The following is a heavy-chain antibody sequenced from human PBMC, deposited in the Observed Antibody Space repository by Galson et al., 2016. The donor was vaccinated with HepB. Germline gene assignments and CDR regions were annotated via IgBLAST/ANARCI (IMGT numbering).Heavy chain of an antibody. J-gene: IGHJ4*02. CDR1: GVSFSGYY. Sequence: ETLSLTCAVYGVSFSGYYWSWIRQPPGKGLEWIGEINHRGSTKNNPSLRSRLTISVDTSQNQFSLRLTSVTAADTAVYYCARSPCGNSGWYHDYWGQGALVTVSS. V-gene: IGHV4-34*01. CDR3: ARSPCGNSGWYHDY. CDR2: INHRGST. D-gene: IGHD6-19*01.